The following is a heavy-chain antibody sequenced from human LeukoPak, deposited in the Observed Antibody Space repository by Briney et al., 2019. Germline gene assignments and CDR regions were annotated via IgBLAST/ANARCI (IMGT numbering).Heavy chain of an antibody. V-gene: IGHV5-51*01. J-gene: IGHJ4*02. D-gene: IGHD3-10*01. CDR2: IHPGDSET. CDR3: ARYGSGSYYDY. CDR1: GYRFTSYW. Sequence: GESLKISCKASGYRFTSYWIGWVRQMPGKGLECMGIIHPGDSETRYSPSFQGQVTISADKSISTAYLQWSGLKASDTAMYYCARYGSGSYYDYWGQGTLVTVSS.